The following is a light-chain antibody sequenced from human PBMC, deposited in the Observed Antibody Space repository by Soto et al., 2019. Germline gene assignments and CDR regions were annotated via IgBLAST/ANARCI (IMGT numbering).Light chain of an antibody. Sequence: QSLLAHPASLSGSPGQSITISCTGSSSDVGGPDYVSWYQQHPGTAPKLLIYEVTKWPSGVSSRFSGSKSGNTASLTISGLQAEDEADYYCSSFTTSYTWVFGGGTQLTVL. V-gene: IGLV2-14*01. CDR1: SSDVGGPDY. J-gene: IGLJ3*02. CDR3: SSFTTSYTWV. CDR2: EVT.